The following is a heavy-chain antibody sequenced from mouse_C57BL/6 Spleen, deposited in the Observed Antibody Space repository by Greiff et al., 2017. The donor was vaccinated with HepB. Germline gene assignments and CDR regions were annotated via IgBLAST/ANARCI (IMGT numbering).Heavy chain of an antibody. V-gene: IGHV1-53*01. J-gene: IGHJ2*01. Sequence: QVQLQQSGTELVKPGASVKLSCKASGYTFTSYWMHWVKQRPGQGLEWIGNINPSNGGTNYNEKFKSKATLTVDKSSSTAYMQLSSLTSEDSAVYYCARSPYYGSSYLYFDYWGQGTTLTVSS. CDR3: ARSPYYGSSYLYFDY. D-gene: IGHD1-1*01. CDR1: GYTFTSYW. CDR2: INPSNGGT.